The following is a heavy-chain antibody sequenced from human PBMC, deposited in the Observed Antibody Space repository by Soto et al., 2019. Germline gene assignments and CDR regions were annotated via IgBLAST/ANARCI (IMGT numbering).Heavy chain of an antibody. J-gene: IGHJ4*02. CDR2: INAGNGNT. V-gene: IGHV1-3*01. CDR3: ARSEINYSRFDS. D-gene: IGHD2-21*01. CDR1: GYTFINYA. Sequence: ASVKVSCKASGYTFINYALHWVRQAPGQRLDWIGRINAGNGNTKYSQKFQGRVTITRDTSASTAYMELSSLRSEDTAIYYCARSEINYSRFDSWGQGTLVTRLL.